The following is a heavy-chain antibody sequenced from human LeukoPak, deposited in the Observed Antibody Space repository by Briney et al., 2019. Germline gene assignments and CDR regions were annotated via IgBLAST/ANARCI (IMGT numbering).Heavy chain of an antibody. D-gene: IGHD2-2*01. CDR2: IYHSGST. CDR3: ARSGCSSTSCYQADY. CDR1: GYSISSGYY. J-gene: IGHJ4*02. Sequence: SETLSLTCTVSGYSISSGYYWGWIRQPPGKGLEWIGSIYHSGSTNYNPSLKSRVTISVDTSKNQFSLKLSSVTAADTAVYYCARSGCSSTSCYQADYWGQGTLVTVSS. V-gene: IGHV4-38-2*02.